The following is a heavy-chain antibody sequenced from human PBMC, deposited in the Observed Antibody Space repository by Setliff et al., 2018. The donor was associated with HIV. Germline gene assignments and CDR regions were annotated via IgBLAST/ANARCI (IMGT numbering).Heavy chain of an antibody. CDR2: IIPSGGST. D-gene: IGHD3-10*01. CDR3: ASKGGSEIYPDSDAFDI. CDR1: GYTFTKSI. Sequence: ASVKVSCKASGYTFTKSIIHWVRQAPGQGLEWMGAIIPSGGSTGYAEKFQARVTMTRDTSTSTVYLELRSLRSEDTAVYFCASKGGSEIYPDSDAFDIWGQGTLVTVSS. V-gene: IGHV1-46*01. J-gene: IGHJ3*02.